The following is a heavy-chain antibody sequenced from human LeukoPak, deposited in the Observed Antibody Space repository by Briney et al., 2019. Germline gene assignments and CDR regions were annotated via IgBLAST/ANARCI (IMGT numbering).Heavy chain of an antibody. Sequence: GGSLRLSCAASGFTFSSYSMHWVRQAPGKGLEWVAFIRYDGSNKYYADSVKGRFTISRDNSKNTLYLQMNSLRAEDTAVYYCAKALLGYCSSTSCYGFDYWGQGTLVTVSS. CDR1: GFTFSSYS. V-gene: IGHV3-30*02. D-gene: IGHD2-2*01. CDR3: AKALLGYCSSTSCYGFDY. CDR2: IRYDGSNK. J-gene: IGHJ4*02.